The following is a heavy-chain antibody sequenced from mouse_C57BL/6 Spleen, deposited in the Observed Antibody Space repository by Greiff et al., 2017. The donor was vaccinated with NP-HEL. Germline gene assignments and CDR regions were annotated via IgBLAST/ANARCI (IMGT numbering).Heavy chain of an antibody. Sequence: VQLQESGPELVKPGASVKISCKASGYAFSSSWMNWVKQRPGKGLEWIGRIYPGDGDTNYNGKFKGKATLTADKSSSTAYMQLSSLTSEDSAVYFCVCVISGFDYWGQGTTLTVSS. J-gene: IGHJ2*01. CDR1: GYAFSSSW. V-gene: IGHV1-82*01. D-gene: IGHD6-2*01. CDR2: IYPGDGDT. CDR3: VCVISGFDY.